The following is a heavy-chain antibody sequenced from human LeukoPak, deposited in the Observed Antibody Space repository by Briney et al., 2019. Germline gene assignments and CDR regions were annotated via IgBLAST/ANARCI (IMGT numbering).Heavy chain of an antibody. V-gene: IGHV3-30*02. CDR3: AKERDTAMVTIDY. J-gene: IGHJ4*02. CDR1: GFTFSSYG. D-gene: IGHD5-18*01. CDR2: IRYDGSNK. Sequence: GGSLRLSCAASGFTFSSYGMHWVRQAPGKGLEWVALIRYDGSNKYYADSVKGRFTISRDNSKNTKYLQMNSLRAEDTAVYYCAKERDTAMVTIDYWGQGTLATVSS.